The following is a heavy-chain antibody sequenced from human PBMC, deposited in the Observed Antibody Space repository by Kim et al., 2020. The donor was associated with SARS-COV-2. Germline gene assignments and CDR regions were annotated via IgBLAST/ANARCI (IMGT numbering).Heavy chain of an antibody. CDR3: ASLGSHIRFLEWYLFDY. CDR1: GGSISSSSYY. D-gene: IGHD3-3*01. V-gene: IGHV4-39*01. Sequence: SETLSLTCTVSGGSISSSSYYWGWIRQPPGKGLEWIGSIYYSGSTYYNPSLKSRVTISVDTSKNQFSLKLSSVTAADTAVYYCASLGSHIRFLEWYLFDYWGQGTLVTVSS. CDR2: IYYSGST. J-gene: IGHJ4*02.